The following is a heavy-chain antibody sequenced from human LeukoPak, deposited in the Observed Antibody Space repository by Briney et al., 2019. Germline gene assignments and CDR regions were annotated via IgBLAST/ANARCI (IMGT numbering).Heavy chain of an antibody. CDR1: GYTFTSYD. CDR2: MNPNSGNT. V-gene: IGHV1-8*01. CDR3: ATSGWYFEY. D-gene: IGHD6-19*01. J-gene: IGHJ4*02. Sequence: GASVKVSCKASGYTFTSYDINWVRQATGQGLEWMGWMNPNSGNTGYAQKLQGRVTMTSVTSIRTAYMELSSLRSEDTAVYYCATSGWYFEYWGQGTLVTVSS.